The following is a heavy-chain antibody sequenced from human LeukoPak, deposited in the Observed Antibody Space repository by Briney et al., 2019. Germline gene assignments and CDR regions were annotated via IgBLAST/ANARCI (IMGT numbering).Heavy chain of an antibody. CDR3: ARDSPDDAFDI. CDR2: IYSGGST. J-gene: IGHJ3*02. Sequence: GGPLRLSCAASGFTVSSNYMSWVRQAPGKGLEWVSVIYSGGSTYYTDSVKGRFTISRDNSKNTLYLQMNSLRAEDTAVYYCARDSPDDAFDIWGQGTMVTVSS. CDR1: GFTVSSNY. V-gene: IGHV3-66*01.